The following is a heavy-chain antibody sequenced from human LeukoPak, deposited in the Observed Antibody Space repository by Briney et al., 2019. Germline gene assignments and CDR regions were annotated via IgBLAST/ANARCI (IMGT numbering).Heavy chain of an antibody. D-gene: IGHD3-10*01. V-gene: IGHV3-73*01. CDR2: IRSKANSYAT. Sequence: PGGSLRHSCAASGFTFSGSAMHWVRQASGKGLEWVGRIRSKANSYATAYAASVKGRFTISRDDSKNTAYLQMNSLKTEDTAVYYCTRHKRYSGVFDYWGQGTLVTVSS. J-gene: IGHJ4*02. CDR3: TRHKRYSGVFDY. CDR1: GFTFSGSA.